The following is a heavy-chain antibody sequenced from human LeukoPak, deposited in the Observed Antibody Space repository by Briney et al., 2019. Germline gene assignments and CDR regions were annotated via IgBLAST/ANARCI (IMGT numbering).Heavy chain of an antibody. J-gene: IGHJ4*02. CDR2: IYYSGST. CDR1: GGSISSYY. V-gene: IGHV4-39*07. Sequence: SETLSLTCTVSGGSISSYYWSWLRQPPGKGLEWIGSIYYSGSTYYNPSLKSRVTISVDTSKNQFSLKLSSVTAADTAVYYCARFRYSYGYFDYWGQGTLVTVSS. D-gene: IGHD5-18*01. CDR3: ARFRYSYGYFDY.